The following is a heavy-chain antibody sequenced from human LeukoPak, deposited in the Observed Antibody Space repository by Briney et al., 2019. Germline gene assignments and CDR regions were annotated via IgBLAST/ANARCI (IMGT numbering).Heavy chain of an antibody. Sequence: GGSLRLSCAASGFTFSSYTMNWVRQAPGKGLEWASSISSSSTYIYYADSLKGRFTISRDNAKNSLFLQMNSLRAEDTAAYYCARRVAGADYFYGMDVWGRGTTVTVSS. D-gene: IGHD6-19*01. V-gene: IGHV3-21*01. J-gene: IGHJ6*02. CDR1: GFTFSSYT. CDR3: ARRVAGADYFYGMDV. CDR2: ISSSSTYI.